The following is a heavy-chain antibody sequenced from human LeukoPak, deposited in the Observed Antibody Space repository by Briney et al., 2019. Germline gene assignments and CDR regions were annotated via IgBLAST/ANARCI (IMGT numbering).Heavy chain of an antibody. CDR2: INHSGST. Sequence: SETLSLTCAVYGGSFSGYYWSWIRQPPGKGLEWIGEINHSGSTNYNPPLKSRVTISVDTSKNQFSLKLSSVTAADTAVYYCARQGPVSSIAARCFDYWGQGTLVTVSS. V-gene: IGHV4-34*01. D-gene: IGHD6-6*01. J-gene: IGHJ4*02. CDR3: ARQGPVSSIAARCFDY. CDR1: GGSFSGYY.